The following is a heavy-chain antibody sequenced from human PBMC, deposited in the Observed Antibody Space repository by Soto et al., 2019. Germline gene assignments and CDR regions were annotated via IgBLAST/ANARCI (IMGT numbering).Heavy chain of an antibody. Sequence: QVQLVQSGAEVKKPGASVKVSCKASGYTFTSYDINWVRQATGQGLEWMGWMNPNSGNTGYAQKFQGRVTMTRNTFISTAYMELSSLRSEDTAVYYCARATSISAARPGGYWGQGTLVTVSS. CDR1: GYTFTSYD. V-gene: IGHV1-8*01. CDR3: ARATSISAARPGGY. D-gene: IGHD6-6*01. CDR2: MNPNSGNT. J-gene: IGHJ4*02.